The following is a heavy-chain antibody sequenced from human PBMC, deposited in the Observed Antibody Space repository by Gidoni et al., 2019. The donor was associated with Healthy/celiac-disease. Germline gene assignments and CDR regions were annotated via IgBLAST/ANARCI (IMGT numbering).Heavy chain of an antibody. CDR2: IKQDGSEK. CDR3: ASGRSGWYLFDY. Sequence: EVQLVESGGGLVQPGGSLRLSCAASGFTFSSYWMSWVRQAPVKGLEWVANIKQDGSEKYYVDSVKGRFTISRDNAKNSLYLQMNSLRAEDTAVYYCASGRSGWYLFDYWGQGTLVTVSS. V-gene: IGHV3-7*01. D-gene: IGHD6-19*01. CDR1: GFTFSSYW. J-gene: IGHJ4*02.